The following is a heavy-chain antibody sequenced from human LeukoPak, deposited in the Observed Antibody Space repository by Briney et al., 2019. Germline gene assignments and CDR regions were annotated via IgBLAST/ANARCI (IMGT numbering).Heavy chain of an antibody. D-gene: IGHD3-10*01. CDR1: GGSISSYY. Sequence: SETLSLTCTVSGGSISSYYWSWIRQPPGKGLEWIGYIYYSGSTYYNPSLKSRVTMSVDTSKNHFSLKLSSVTAADTAVYYCARELSYYYGWGSYYPAYFDYWGQGILVTVSS. CDR2: IYYSGST. V-gene: IGHV4-59*12. CDR3: ARELSYYYGWGSYYPAYFDY. J-gene: IGHJ4*02.